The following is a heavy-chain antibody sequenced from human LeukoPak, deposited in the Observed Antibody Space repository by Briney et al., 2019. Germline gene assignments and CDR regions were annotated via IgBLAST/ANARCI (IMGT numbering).Heavy chain of an antibody. V-gene: IGHV1-8*01. CDR1: GYTFTSYD. CDR3: ATGSGSYYEWFDP. Sequence: ASVKVSCKASGYTFTSYDINWVRQATGQGLEWMGWMNPNSGNTGYAQKFQGRVTMTRNTSISTAYMELSSLRSEGTAVYYCATGSGSYYEWFDPWGQGTLVTVSS. CDR2: MNPNSGNT. D-gene: IGHD1-26*01. J-gene: IGHJ5*02.